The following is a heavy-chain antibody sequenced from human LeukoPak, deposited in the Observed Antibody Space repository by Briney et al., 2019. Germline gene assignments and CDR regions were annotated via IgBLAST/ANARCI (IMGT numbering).Heavy chain of an antibody. J-gene: IGHJ4*02. V-gene: IGHV3-7*03. CDR3: ARDRAYSAFDY. CDR2: INPDGSEK. D-gene: IGHD1-26*01. Sequence: GGSLRLSCAASGFTFSSYAMSWVRQAPGRGLERVAIINPDGSEKYYLESLKGRITISRDNAENSVHLQMNSLKAEDTAIYYCARDRAYSAFDYWGQGTLVTVSS. CDR1: GFTFSSYA.